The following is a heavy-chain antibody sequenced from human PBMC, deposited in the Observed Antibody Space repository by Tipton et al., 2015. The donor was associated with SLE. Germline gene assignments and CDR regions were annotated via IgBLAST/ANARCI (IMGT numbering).Heavy chain of an antibody. Sequence: SLRLSCEASGFAFGTYWMTWVRQAPGKGLEWVGNIKEDGSEKHYVDSVKDRLTISRDNAKNSLYLQMNSLRAEDTAVYYCARDPHGAARYYYYYGMDVWGQGTTVTVSS. CDR2: IKEDGSEK. CDR1: GFAFGTYW. CDR3: ARDPHGAARYYYYYGMDV. D-gene: IGHD2-15*01. J-gene: IGHJ6*02. V-gene: IGHV3-7*01.